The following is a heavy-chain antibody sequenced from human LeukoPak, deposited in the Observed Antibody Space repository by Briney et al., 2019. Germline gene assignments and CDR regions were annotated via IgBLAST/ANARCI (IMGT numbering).Heavy chain of an antibody. D-gene: IGHD5-12*01. CDR2: ISGSGGST. Sequence: PGGSLRLSCVASGFTFNNYAMTWVRQAPGKGLEWVSAISGSGGSTYYADSVKGRFTISRDNSKNTLYLQMNSLRAEDTAVYYCAKGDIVATILPGDYWGQGTLVTVSS. J-gene: IGHJ4*02. CDR3: AKGDIVATILPGDY. V-gene: IGHV3-23*01. CDR1: GFTFNNYA.